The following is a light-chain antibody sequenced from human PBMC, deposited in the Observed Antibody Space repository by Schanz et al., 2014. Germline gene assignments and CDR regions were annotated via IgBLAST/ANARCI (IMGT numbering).Light chain of an antibody. CDR1: SSDVGGYNY. CDR2: DVT. Sequence: QSALTQPASVSGSPGQSITISCTGTSSDVGGYNYVSWYQQHPGRAPKVVIYDVTNRPSGVSNRFSGSKSGNTASLTISGLQAEDEADYYCSSYTNTYSPLVVFGGGTKLTVL. CDR3: SSYTNTYSPLVV. V-gene: IGLV2-14*03. J-gene: IGLJ2*01.